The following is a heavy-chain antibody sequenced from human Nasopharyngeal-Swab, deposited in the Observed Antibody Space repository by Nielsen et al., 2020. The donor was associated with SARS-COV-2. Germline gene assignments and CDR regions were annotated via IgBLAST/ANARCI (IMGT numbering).Heavy chain of an antibody. CDR1: GFSITNYG. CDR3: AREVYSSGRAGIFDY. V-gene: IGHV3-30*03. D-gene: IGHD6-25*01. CDR2: IAPDGYSK. Sequence: GESLKISCAASGFSITNYGMQWVRQAPGKGLEWVAAIAPDGYSKYYIDSVKGRFTLSRDDPKNTVYLQMSSLRAEDTAVYFCAREVYSSGRAGIFDYWGQGALVTVSS. J-gene: IGHJ4*02.